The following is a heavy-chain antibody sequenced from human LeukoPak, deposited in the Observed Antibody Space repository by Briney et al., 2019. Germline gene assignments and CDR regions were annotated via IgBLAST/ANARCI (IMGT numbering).Heavy chain of an antibody. CDR3: AKGDNYKPLYFDN. CDR2: IWYDRSKK. Sequence: PGGSLRLSCAASGFRFSDFGMHWVRQAPGKGLEWVAVIWYDRSKKFYADSVEGRFTISSDNSKNTLFLQMNSLRDEDTAVYYCAKGDNYKPLYFDNWGQRSLVTVTA. V-gene: IGHV3-33*06. CDR1: GFRFSDFG. D-gene: IGHD1-20*01. J-gene: IGHJ4*02.